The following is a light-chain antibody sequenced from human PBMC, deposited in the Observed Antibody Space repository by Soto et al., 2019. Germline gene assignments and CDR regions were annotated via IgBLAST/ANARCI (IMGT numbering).Light chain of an antibody. CDR1: QSISSW. Sequence: DIQMTQSPSTLSASVGDRVTITCRASQSISSWLAWYQQKPGKAPKLLIYKASSLESGVPSRFSGSGSGTEFTLTLSSLPPDDFATYSCQQYNSFPYTFGQGPKLEIK. CDR2: KAS. CDR3: QQYNSFPYT. J-gene: IGKJ2*01. V-gene: IGKV1-5*03.